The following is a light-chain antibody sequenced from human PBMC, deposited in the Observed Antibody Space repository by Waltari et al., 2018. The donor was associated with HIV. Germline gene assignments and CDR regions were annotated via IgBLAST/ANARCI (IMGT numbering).Light chain of an antibody. V-gene: IGKV3-15*01. CDR2: GAS. Sequence: EIVMTQSPATLSVSPGDRVTLSCSASQSVSNNLAWYQQKPGQSPRLLIYGASTRATGIPVTFSGRGSGTEFTLTISSLQSEDFAIYYCQQYNDWPLTFGGGTKVDI. CDR3: QQYNDWPLT. CDR1: QSVSNN. J-gene: IGKJ4*01.